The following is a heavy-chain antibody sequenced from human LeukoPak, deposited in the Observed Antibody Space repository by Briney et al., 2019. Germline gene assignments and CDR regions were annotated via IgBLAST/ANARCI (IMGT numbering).Heavy chain of an antibody. CDR2: VYPFDSDA. D-gene: IGHD6-13*01. Sequence: GESLKISCKASGYSFTSYWIGWVRQMPGKGLEWVGIVYPFDSDARYSPSFQGQVTVSADKSNTSAYLQWSGLKASDTAMYYCARLLTSSWSHRRYYVDNWGQGTLVTVSS. CDR1: GYSFTSYW. CDR3: ARLLTSSWSHRRYYVDN. J-gene: IGHJ4*02. V-gene: IGHV5-51*01.